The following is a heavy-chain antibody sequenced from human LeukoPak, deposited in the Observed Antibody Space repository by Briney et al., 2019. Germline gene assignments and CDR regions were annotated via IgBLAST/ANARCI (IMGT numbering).Heavy chain of an antibody. CDR1: GGSISNYY. CDR3: ARGVLDDFWSGYYTAFDY. D-gene: IGHD3-3*01. V-gene: IGHV4-59*01. CDR2: IYYSGSA. J-gene: IGHJ4*02. Sequence: SETLSLTCTVSGGSISNYYWSWIRQPPGKGLEWIGYIYYSGSANYNPSLKSRVAISIDTSKNQFSLKLSSVTAADTAVYYCARGVLDDFWSGYYTAFDYWGQGTLVTVSS.